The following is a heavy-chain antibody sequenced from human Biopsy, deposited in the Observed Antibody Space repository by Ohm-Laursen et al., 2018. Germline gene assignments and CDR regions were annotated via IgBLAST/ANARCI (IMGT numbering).Heavy chain of an antibody. CDR3: ARATNSTGWPYYYFYGMDV. J-gene: IGHJ6*02. V-gene: IGHV4-59*01. D-gene: IGHD2/OR15-2a*01. CDR2: IYYRGST. CDR1: GGSISSDY. Sequence: GTLSLTCTVSGGSISSDYWSWIRQTPGKGLEWIGYIYYRGSTNYNPSLKSRVTISVDTSKNQFSLRLNSVTAADTAVYYCARATNSTGWPYYYFYGMDVWGQGTTVTVSS.